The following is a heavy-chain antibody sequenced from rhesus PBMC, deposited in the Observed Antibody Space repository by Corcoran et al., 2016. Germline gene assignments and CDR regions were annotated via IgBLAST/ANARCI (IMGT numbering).Heavy chain of an antibody. J-gene: IGHJ5-1*01. Sequence: EVQLVESGGGLVQPGGSLRLSCAASGFTFSIYGIHWVRQAPGKGLEWVAVISSDGSNKYFADSVKDRFTNSRDNSNNILYLQMNNLKLEDTAVYYCTRFDVWGPGVLVTVSS. CDR2: ISSDGSNK. V-gene: IGHV3-54*02. CDR1: GFTFSIYG. CDR3: TRFDV.